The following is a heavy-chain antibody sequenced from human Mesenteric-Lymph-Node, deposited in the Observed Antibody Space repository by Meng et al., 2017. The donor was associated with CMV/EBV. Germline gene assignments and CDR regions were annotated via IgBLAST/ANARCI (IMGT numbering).Heavy chain of an antibody. J-gene: IGHJ4*02. CDR3: AKLGSVVKYQLLSHKSPLDY. V-gene: IGHV3-23*01. Sequence: GGSLRLSCAASGFTFSSYAMSWVRQAPGKGLEWVSLISASGSSTYYADSVKGRFTISRDNSKNTLYLQLSSLRAEDTAVYYCAKLGSVVKYQLLSHKSPLDYWGQGTLVTVSS. D-gene: IGHD2-2*01. CDR2: ISASGSST. CDR1: GFTFSSYA.